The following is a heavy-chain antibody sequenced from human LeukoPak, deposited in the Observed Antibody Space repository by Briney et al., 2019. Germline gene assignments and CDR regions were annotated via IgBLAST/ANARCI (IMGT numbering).Heavy chain of an antibody. CDR3: ERITDYSDYYYYSMDV. CDR2: IYTSGST. CDR1: GGSISSGSYY. D-gene: IGHD4-11*01. V-gene: IGHV4-61*02. J-gene: IGHJ6*03. Sequence: PSQTLSLTCTVSGGSISSGSYYWSWIRQPAGKGLEWIGRIYTSGSTNYNPSLKSRVTISVDTSKNQFSLKLSSVTAADTAVYYCERITDYSDYYYYSMDVWGKGTTVTVSS.